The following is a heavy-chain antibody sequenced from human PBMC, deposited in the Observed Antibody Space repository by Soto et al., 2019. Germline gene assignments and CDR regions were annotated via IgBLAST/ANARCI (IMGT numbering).Heavy chain of an antibody. V-gene: IGHV1-3*01. J-gene: IGHJ4*02. CDR1: GYSFTSYS. D-gene: IGHD1-26*01. Sequence: QVQLVQSGAEVKKPGASVKVACKASGYSFTSYSMLWVRQAPGQSLEWLGWINVAKGNTKYSQRFQGRVTITRDTSARTAYLDLSSLRSEDTAVHFCARGWADYWGQGTLVTVSS. CDR3: ARGWADY. CDR2: INVAKGNT.